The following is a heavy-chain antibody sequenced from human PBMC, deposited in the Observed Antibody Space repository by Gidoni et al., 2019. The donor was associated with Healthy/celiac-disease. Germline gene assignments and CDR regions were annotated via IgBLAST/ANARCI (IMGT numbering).Heavy chain of an antibody. CDR2: ISYDGSNK. CDR1: GFTFSSYG. CDR3: AKDMEYDILTGYYYPRWNFDY. D-gene: IGHD3-9*01. J-gene: IGHJ4*02. V-gene: IGHV3-30*18. Sequence: QVQLVESGGGVVQPGRSLRLSCAASGFTFSSYGMHWVRQAPGKGLEWVAVISYDGSNKYYADSVKGRFTISRDNSKNTLYLQMNSLRAEDTAVYYCAKDMEYDILTGYYYPRWNFDYWGQGTLVTVSS.